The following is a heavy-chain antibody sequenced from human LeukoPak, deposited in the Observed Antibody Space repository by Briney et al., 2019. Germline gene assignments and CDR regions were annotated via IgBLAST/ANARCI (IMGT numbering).Heavy chain of an antibody. J-gene: IGHJ4*02. Sequence: GESLKISCKGSGYSFTSYWIGWVRQMPGKCLEWMGIIYPGDSDTRYSPSFQGQVTISADKSISTAYLRWSSLKASDTAMYYCARLPRYSSGWFDYWGQGTLVTVSS. CDR2: IYPGDSDT. CDR3: ARLPRYSSGWFDY. D-gene: IGHD6-19*01. V-gene: IGHV5-51*01. CDR1: GYSFTSYW.